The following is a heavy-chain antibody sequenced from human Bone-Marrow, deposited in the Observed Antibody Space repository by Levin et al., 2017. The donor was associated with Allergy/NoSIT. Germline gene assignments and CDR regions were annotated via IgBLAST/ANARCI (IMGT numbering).Heavy chain of an antibody. CDR1: RFTFNTYA. J-gene: IGHJ6*02. V-gene: IGHV3-23*01. CDR3: ASFAAGSLYYGLDV. CDR2: ISGGAGRT. Sequence: GGSLRLSCTDSRFTFNTYAMSWVRQAPGKGLEWVSGISGGAGRTHYADSVKGRFTISRDNSKNTLYLELSSLRAEDTAVYYCASFAAGSLYYGLDVWGQGTTVTVSS. D-gene: IGHD6-13*01.